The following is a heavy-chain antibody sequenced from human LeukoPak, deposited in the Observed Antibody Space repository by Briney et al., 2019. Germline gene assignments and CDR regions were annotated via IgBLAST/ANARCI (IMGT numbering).Heavy chain of an antibody. CDR1: GFTFSNYW. CDR2: IKDDGSEK. V-gene: IGHV3-7*01. CDR3: ARKQGDI. J-gene: IGHJ3*02. Sequence: PGGSLRLSCAASGFTFSNYWMSWVRQAPGKGLEWVANIKDDGSEKYYVDSVKGRFTISRDNAKTSLYLQMNSLRAGDTAMYFCARKQGDIWGQGTMVTVSS. D-gene: IGHD6-13*01.